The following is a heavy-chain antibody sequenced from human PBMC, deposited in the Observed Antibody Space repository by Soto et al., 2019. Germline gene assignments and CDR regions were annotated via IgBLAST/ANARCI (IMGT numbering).Heavy chain of an antibody. J-gene: IGHJ6*02. CDR1: GGSISSYY. D-gene: IGHD2-21*02. Sequence: PSETLSLTCTVSGGSISSYYWSWIRQPPGKGLEWIGYMYNTGSTVYNPSLKSRVTISVDTSKNQFYLKVNSVTAADTAVYYCARDLWGYCGTDCYPLDVRGQGTTVTVSS. CDR2: MYNTGST. V-gene: IGHV4-59*01. CDR3: ARDLWGYCGTDCYPLDV.